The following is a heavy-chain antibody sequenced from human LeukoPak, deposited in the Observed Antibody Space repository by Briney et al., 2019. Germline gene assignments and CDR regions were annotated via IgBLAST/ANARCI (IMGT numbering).Heavy chain of an antibody. Sequence: WGSLRLSCAVSGFTFSNYRINWVRQAPGKGLEWVSALSGSSSDIYYADSVKGRFTISRDNAENSLYLQMNSVRAEDTAVYYCARDRGGNEGSGMDFWGHGTTVTASS. CDR1: GFTFSNYR. D-gene: IGHD4-23*01. CDR3: ARDRGGNEGSGMDF. V-gene: IGHV3-21*01. CDR2: LSGSSSDI. J-gene: IGHJ6*02.